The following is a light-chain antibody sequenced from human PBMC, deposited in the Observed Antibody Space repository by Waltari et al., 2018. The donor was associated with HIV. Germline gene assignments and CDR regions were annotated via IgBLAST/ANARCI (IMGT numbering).Light chain of an antibody. J-gene: IGKJ4*01. CDR2: DAS. CDR1: HSISTS. Sequence: LTQSPATLSLSPGERATPSCRATHSISTSVAWYQQKPGQAPRLLIYDASIRATAVPDSFSGSWSGTDFTLTISSLEPEDFAVYYCQHRANWPLTFGGGTKVEIK. V-gene: IGKV3-11*01. CDR3: QHRANWPLT.